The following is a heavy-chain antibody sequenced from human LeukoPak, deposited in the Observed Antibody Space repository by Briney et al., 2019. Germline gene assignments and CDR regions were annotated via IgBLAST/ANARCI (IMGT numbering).Heavy chain of an antibody. Sequence: GGSLRLSCAASGFTFSTYAMSWVRQAPGKGLEWVSAIGGSGDFTYYAEYVRGRFTISRDNSKNTLYLQMSSLRVEDTAVYYCARDGYNVEAFDIWGQGTMITVSS. D-gene: IGHD5-24*01. CDR3: ARDGYNVEAFDI. CDR1: GFTFSTYA. CDR2: IGGSGDFT. J-gene: IGHJ3*02. V-gene: IGHV3-23*01.